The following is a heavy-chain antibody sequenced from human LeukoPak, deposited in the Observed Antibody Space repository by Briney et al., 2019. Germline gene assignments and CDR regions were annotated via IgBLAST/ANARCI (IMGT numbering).Heavy chain of an antibody. V-gene: IGHV4-39*07. J-gene: IGHJ4*02. CDR1: GGSISSSSYY. Sequence: PSETLSLTCTVSGGSISSSSYYWGWIRQPPGKGLEWIGSIYYRGSTYYNPSLKSRVTISLDTSKDQFSLKLSSVTAADTAVYYCAKWLRVATTYFDYWGQGTLVTVSS. CDR2: IYYRGST. CDR3: AKWLRVATTYFDY. D-gene: IGHD5-24*01.